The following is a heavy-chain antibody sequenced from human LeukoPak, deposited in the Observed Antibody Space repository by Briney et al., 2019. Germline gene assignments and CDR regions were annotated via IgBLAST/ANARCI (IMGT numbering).Heavy chain of an antibody. CDR2: IYTSGST. J-gene: IGHJ5*02. CDR3: ARGPLIVVVVAATPDNWFDP. V-gene: IGHV4-4*07. CDR1: GGSISSYY. Sequence: SETLSLTCTVSGGSISSYYWSWIRQPAGKGLEWIGRIYTSGSTNYNPSLKSRVTMSVDTSKNQFSLKLSSETAADTAVYYCARGPLIVVVVAATPDNWFDPWGQGTLVTVSS. D-gene: IGHD2-15*01.